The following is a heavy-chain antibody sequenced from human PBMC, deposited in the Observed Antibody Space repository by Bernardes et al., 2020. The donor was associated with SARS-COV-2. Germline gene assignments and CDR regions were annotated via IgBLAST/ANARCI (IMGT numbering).Heavy chain of an antibody. J-gene: IGHJ4*02. Sequence: GGSLRLSCSNSGFIFRDYGMEWVRQAPGKGLEWVAIISYGGGYRSYADSVQGRFSISRDDLKNTVYLQINSLRAEDTAVYFCAKDYYYQINNDYNQPLDQWGRGTLVTVSS. CDR1: GFIFRDYG. V-gene: IGHV3-30*18. CDR2: ISYGGGYR. D-gene: IGHD3-10*01. CDR3: AKDYYYQINNDYNQPLDQ.